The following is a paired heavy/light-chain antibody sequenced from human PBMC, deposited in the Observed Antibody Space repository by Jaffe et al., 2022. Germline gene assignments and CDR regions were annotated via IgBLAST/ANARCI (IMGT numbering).Light chain of an antibody. Sequence: QSVLTQPPSASGTPGQRVTISCSGSSSNIGNNFVHWYQQFPGTAPKLLIYSNHQRPSGVPDRFSGSKSGTSASLAISGLQSEDEADYYCAAWDDSLNGNVVFGRGTKLTVL. J-gene: IGLJ2*01. CDR1: SSNIGNNF. CDR3: AAWDDSLNGNVV. CDR2: SNH. V-gene: IGLV1-44*01.
Heavy chain of an antibody. D-gene: IGHD3-3*01. CDR1: GFTLSAYW. J-gene: IGHJ3*02. Sequence: EVQLVESGGGLVQPGGSLRLSCEASGFTLSAYWMYWVRQAPGKGLVWVSRVSRDVSDIMYADSVKGRFTISRDNAKNTMFLQMNSLRAEDTAVYYCARGYLLSGSPYDALDIWGQGTMVTVSS. V-gene: IGHV3-74*03. CDR3: ARGYLLSGSPYDALDI. CDR2: VSRDVSDI.